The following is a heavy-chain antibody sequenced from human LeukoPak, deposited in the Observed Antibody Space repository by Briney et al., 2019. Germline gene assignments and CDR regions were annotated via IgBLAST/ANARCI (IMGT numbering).Heavy chain of an antibody. Sequence: SGGSLRLSCEASGFTFSSYAMSWVRQAPGKGLEWVSGISGSGGITYYADSVKGRFTISRDNSKNTLYLQMNSLGAEDTAVYYCAKDSFVDSQSFDYWGQGTLVTVSS. D-gene: IGHD3/OR15-3a*01. V-gene: IGHV3-23*01. CDR3: AKDSFVDSQSFDY. CDR2: ISGSGGIT. J-gene: IGHJ4*02. CDR1: GFTFSSYA.